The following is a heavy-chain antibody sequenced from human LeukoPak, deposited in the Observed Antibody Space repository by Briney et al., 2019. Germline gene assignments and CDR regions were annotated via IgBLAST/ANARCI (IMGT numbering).Heavy chain of an antibody. Sequence: AGGSLRLSCAASGFTFDDYAMHWVRQAPGKGLEWVSHISWNSGSITYADSVKGRFTISRDNAKNSLYLQMNTLRTEDTALYYCVREKYCTPTDCLHGRFYFNCWGQGTLVTVSS. V-gene: IGHV3-9*01. J-gene: IGHJ4*02. CDR1: GFTFDDYA. D-gene: IGHD2-8*01. CDR3: VREKYCTPTDCLHGRFYFNC. CDR2: ISWNSGSI.